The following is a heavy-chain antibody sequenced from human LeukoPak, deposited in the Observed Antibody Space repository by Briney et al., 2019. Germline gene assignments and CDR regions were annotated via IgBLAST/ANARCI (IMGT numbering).Heavy chain of an antibody. J-gene: IGHJ4*02. CDR2: ISSSSSYI. CDR3: ARDTTNYYDSSGSSY. Sequence: GGSLRLSCAASGFTSSSYWMSWVRQAPGKGLEWVSSISSSSSYIYYADSVKGRFTISRDNAKNSLYLQMNSLRAEDTAVYYCARDTTNYYDSSGSSYWGQGTLVTVSS. CDR1: GFTSSSYW. D-gene: IGHD3-22*01. V-gene: IGHV3-21*01.